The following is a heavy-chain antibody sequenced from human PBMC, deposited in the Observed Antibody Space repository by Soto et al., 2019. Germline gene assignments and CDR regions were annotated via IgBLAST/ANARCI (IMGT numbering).Heavy chain of an antibody. V-gene: IGHV4-39*01. Sequence: SETLSLTCTVSGGSISSSSYYWGWIRQPPGKGLEWIGSTYYSGSTYYNPSLKSRVTISVDTSKNQFSLKLSSVTAADTAVYYCARPYYDSREYYYYGMDVWGQGTTVTVSS. D-gene: IGHD3-22*01. J-gene: IGHJ6*02. CDR3: ARPYYDSREYYYYGMDV. CDR2: TYYSGST. CDR1: GGSISSSSYY.